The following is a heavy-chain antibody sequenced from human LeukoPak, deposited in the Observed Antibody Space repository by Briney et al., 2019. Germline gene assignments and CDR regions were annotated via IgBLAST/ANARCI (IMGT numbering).Heavy chain of an antibody. V-gene: IGHV4-59*01. J-gene: IGHJ6*03. CDR2: IYYSGST. CDR1: GGSISSYY. CDR3: ARETSQKGAHYMDV. Sequence: SETLSLTCTVSGGSISSYYWSWIRQPPGKGLEWIGYIYYSGSTNYNPSLKSRVTISVDTSKNQFSLKLGSVTAADTAVYYCARETSQKGAHYMDVWGKGTTVTISS. D-gene: IGHD3-16*01.